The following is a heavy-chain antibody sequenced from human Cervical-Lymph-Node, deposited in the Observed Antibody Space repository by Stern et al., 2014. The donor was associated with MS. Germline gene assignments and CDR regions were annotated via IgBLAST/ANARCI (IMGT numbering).Heavy chain of an antibody. V-gene: IGHV1-18*01. CDR2: ISGHNSNT. CDR3: ARGEVYGFDL. Sequence: QVQLVQSGVEMKKPGASVKVSCKASGYTFASYGLSWVRQAPGQGLEWMGWISGHNSNTNYAQNFQGRVTMTTDISTSTAYMELRSLTSHDTAVYYCARGEVYGFDLWGQGTMVTVSS. D-gene: IGHD5/OR15-5a*01. J-gene: IGHJ3*01. CDR1: GYTFASYG.